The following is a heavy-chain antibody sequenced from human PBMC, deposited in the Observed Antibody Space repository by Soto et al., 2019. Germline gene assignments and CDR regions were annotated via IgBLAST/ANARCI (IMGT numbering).Heavy chain of an antibody. CDR2: ISSISSYI. V-gene: IGHV3-21*01. D-gene: IGHD2-15*01. J-gene: IGHJ6*03. CDR3: ARDGVAALIYYYYYMDV. CDR1: GFTFSSYS. Sequence: GGSLRHSCAASGFTFSSYSMNRVRMALGKGQERVTSISSISSYIYYADSVKGRFTISRDNAKNSLYLQMNSLRAEDTAVYYCARDGVAALIYYYYYMDVWGKGTTVTVSS.